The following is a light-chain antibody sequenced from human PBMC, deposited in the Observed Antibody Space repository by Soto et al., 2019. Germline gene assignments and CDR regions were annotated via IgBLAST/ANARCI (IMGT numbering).Light chain of an antibody. CDR1: EDVGTY. J-gene: IGKJ5*01. CDR2: GAS. CDR3: QQGGGWPVT. Sequence: VLTQSPVTLSLSPGERATLSCRASEDVGTYVACYHDRGAQAPRLLISGASKRATGIPERINGGGSGADFIIIINSLEDGDSAVYYCQQGGGWPVTFGQGTRVEIK. V-gene: IGKV3-11*01.